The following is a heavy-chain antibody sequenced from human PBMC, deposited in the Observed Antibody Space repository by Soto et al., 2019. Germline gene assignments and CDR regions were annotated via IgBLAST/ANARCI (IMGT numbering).Heavy chain of an antibody. CDR1: GGSFSGYY. J-gene: IGHJ4*02. CDR2: INHSGST. D-gene: IGHD1-1*01. Sequence: SETLSLTCAVYGGSFSGYYWSWIRQPPGKGLEWIGEINHSGSTNYNPSLKSRVTISVDTSKNQFSLKLSSVTAADTAVYYCARGLLREQPGPPSRWGQGTLVTVSS. V-gene: IGHV4-34*01. CDR3: ARGLLREQPGPPSR.